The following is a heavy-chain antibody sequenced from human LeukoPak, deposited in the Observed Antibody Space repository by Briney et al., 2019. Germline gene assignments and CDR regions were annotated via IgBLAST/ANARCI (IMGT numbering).Heavy chain of an antibody. CDR1: GGSITSYY. D-gene: IGHD6-13*01. Sequence: SETLSLTCSVFGGSITSYYWSWIRQPPGKGLEWIGYIYYNGSTKYSPSLKSRVTISVDTSENQFSLKLRSVTAADTAVYYCARHVLFGSWSPNWFDPWGRGTLVTVSS. V-gene: IGHV4-59*08. CDR2: IYYNGST. CDR3: ARHVLFGSWSPNWFDP. J-gene: IGHJ5*02.